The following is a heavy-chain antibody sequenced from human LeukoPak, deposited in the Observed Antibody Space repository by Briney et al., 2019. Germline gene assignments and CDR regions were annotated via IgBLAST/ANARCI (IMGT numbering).Heavy chain of an antibody. CDR1: GISFSSYA. D-gene: IGHD5-12*01. Sequence: GGSLRLSCAASGISFSSYAMTWVRQAPGKGLEWVSTISGGGGGTYYVDSVKGRFTISRDNSNNTLFLQMNSLRVEDTAVYYCAREEVATINDPPYYYYYMDVWGKGTTVTISS. J-gene: IGHJ6*03. CDR3: AREEVATINDPPYYYYYMDV. CDR2: ISGGGGGT. V-gene: IGHV3-23*01.